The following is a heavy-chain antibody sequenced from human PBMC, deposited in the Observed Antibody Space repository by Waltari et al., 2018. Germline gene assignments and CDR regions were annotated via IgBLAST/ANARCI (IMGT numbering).Heavy chain of an antibody. D-gene: IGHD6-19*01. CDR3: ARLGRGSGWDYFDY. CDR1: GGSISSSSYY. J-gene: IGHJ4*02. CDR2: IYYSGST. V-gene: IGHV4-39*07. Sequence: QLQLQESGPGLVKPSETLSLTCTVSGGSISSSSYYWVWISQPPGKGMEWIGSIYYSGSTYYNPSLKSRVTISVDTSKNQFSLKLSSVTAADTAVYYCARLGRGSGWDYFDYWGQGTLVTVSS.